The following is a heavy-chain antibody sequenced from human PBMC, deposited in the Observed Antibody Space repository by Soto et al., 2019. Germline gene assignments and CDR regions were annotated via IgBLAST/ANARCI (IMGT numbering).Heavy chain of an antibody. CDR3: ARGGSSGAYYHYDYGMAV. CDR1: GYTFTGYY. V-gene: IGHV1-2*04. D-gene: IGHD6-19*01. CDR2: INPNSGGT. J-gene: IGHJ6*02. Sequence: ASVKVSCKSSGYTFTGYYMHWVRQAPGQGLEWMGWINPNSGGTNYAQKFQGWVTMTRDTSISTAYMELSRLRSDDTAVYYCARGGSSGAYYHYDYGMAVWGQGTTVTVSS.